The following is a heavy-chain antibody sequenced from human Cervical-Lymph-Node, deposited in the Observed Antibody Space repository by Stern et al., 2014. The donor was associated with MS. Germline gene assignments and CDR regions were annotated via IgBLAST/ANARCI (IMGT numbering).Heavy chain of an antibody. Sequence: QMQLVQSGPGLVKPSQTLSLTCTVSGGSISSGGYYWSWIRQHPGKGLEWIGYIYYSGSTYYNPSLKSRVTISVDTSKNQFSLKLSSVTAADTAVYYCARVDSSSWDFDYWGQGTLVTVSS. J-gene: IGHJ4*02. CDR3: ARVDSSSWDFDY. D-gene: IGHD6-13*01. CDR2: IYYSGST. CDR1: GGSISSGGYY. V-gene: IGHV4-31*03.